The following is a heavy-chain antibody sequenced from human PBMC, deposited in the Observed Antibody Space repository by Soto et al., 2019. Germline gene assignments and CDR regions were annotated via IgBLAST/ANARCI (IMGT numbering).Heavy chain of an antibody. Sequence: ASVKVSCKASGYTFTSYDINWVRQATGQGLEWMGWMNPNSGNTGYAQKFQGRVTMTRNTSISTAYMELSSLRSEDTAVYYCARGYAARNYYYYGMDVWCQGTTVTVSS. V-gene: IGHV1-8*01. CDR1: GYTFTSYD. CDR2: MNPNSGNT. J-gene: IGHJ6*02. CDR3: ARGYAARNYYYYGMDV. D-gene: IGHD6-6*01.